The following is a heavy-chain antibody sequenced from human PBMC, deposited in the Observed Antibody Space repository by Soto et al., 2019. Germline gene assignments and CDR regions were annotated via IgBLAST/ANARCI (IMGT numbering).Heavy chain of an antibody. J-gene: IGHJ4*02. D-gene: IGHD3-22*01. CDR2: ISAYNGNT. CDR1: GYTFTSYG. CDR3: ARAGDYYDSSGYSVY. Sequence: GASVKVSCKASGYTFTSYGISWVRQAPGQGLEWMGWISAYNGNTNYAQKLQGRVTMTTDTSTSTAYMELRSLRSDDTAVYYCARAGDYYDSSGYSVYWGQGTPVTVSS. V-gene: IGHV1-18*01.